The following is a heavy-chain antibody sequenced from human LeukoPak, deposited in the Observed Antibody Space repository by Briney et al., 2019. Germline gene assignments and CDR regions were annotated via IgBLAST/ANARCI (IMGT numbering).Heavy chain of an antibody. D-gene: IGHD2-2*01. Sequence: GGSLRLSCAASGFTFSSYEMNWVRQAPGKGLEWVSYISSSGSTIYYADSVKGRFTIPRDNAKNSLYLQMNSLRAEDTAVYYCARALDSSSSRYQAFEYWGQGTLVTVSS. CDR2: ISSSGSTI. V-gene: IGHV3-48*03. CDR1: GFTFSSYE. CDR3: ARALDSSSSRYQAFEY. J-gene: IGHJ4*02.